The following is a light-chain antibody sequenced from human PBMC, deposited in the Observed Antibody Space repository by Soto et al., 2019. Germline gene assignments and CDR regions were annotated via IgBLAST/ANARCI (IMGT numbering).Light chain of an antibody. CDR1: QDIRNY. Sequence: DIQMTQSPSSLSASVGDRVTITCQASQDIRNYLNWYQQKPGKAPKLLIYDASNLETGVPSRFSGSGSGTDFTFTISSLPPEDIATYYCQQYDNLPFSFGPGTKVDIK. V-gene: IGKV1-33*01. CDR3: QQYDNLPFS. CDR2: DAS. J-gene: IGKJ3*01.